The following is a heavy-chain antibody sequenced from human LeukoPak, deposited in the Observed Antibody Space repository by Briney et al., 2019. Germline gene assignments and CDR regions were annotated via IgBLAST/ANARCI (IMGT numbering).Heavy chain of an antibody. J-gene: IGHJ2*01. CDR2: ISGSGGST. CDR1: GFTFSSYA. CDR3: AREVFGGATAGLSWYFDL. Sequence: GGSLRLSCAASGFTFSSYAMSWVRQAPGKGLEWVSAISGSGGSTYYADSVKGRFTISRDNSKNTLYLQMNSLRAEDTAVYYCAREVFGGATAGLSWYFDLWGRGTLVTVSS. V-gene: IGHV3-23*01. D-gene: IGHD3-10*01.